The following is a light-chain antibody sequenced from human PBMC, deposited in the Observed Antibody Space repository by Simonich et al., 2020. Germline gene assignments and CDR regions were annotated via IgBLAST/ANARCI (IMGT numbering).Light chain of an antibody. CDR2: LGS. CDR1: QSLLHSNGYNC. V-gene: IGKV2-28*01. CDR3: MQALQTWT. J-gene: IGKJ1*01. Sequence: DIVMTQSPLSLPVTPGEPASISCRSSQSLLHSNGYNCLDWDLQKPGQSPQLLIYLGSNRASGVPDRFSGSGSGTDFTLKISRVEAEDVGVYYCMQALQTWTFGQGTKVEIK.